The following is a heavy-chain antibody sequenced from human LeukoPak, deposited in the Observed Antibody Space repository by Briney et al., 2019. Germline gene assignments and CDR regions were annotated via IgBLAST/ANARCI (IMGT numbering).Heavy chain of an antibody. V-gene: IGHV4-34*01. J-gene: IGHJ6*03. CDR1: GGSFSGYC. Sequence: SETLSLTCAVYGGSFSGYCWSWIRQPPGKGLEWIGDVNHSGSTNYNPSLKSRVTISVDTPKNQFSLKLSSVTAADTAVYYCARQILWFGVYYYYMDVWGKGTTVTVSS. D-gene: IGHD3-10*01. CDR3: ARQILWFGVYYYYMDV. CDR2: VNHSGST.